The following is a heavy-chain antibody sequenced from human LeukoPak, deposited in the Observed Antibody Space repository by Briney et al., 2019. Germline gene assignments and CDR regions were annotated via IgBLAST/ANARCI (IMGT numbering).Heavy chain of an antibody. D-gene: IGHD3-16*01. V-gene: IGHV4-39*01. CDR1: GGSISSSSYY. Sequence: SETLSLTCTVSGGSISSSSYYWGWIRQPPGKGLEWIGSIYYSGSTYYNPSLKSRVTISVDTSKNQFSLKLSSVTAADTAVYYCAIRGGYVDYWGQGTLVTVSS. J-gene: IGHJ4*02. CDR2: IYYSGST. CDR3: AIRGGYVDY.